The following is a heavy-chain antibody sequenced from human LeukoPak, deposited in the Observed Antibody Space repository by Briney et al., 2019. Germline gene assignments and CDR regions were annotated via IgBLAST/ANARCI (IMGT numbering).Heavy chain of an antibody. D-gene: IGHD6-19*01. CDR1: GFTFSSYG. J-gene: IGHJ4*02. Sequence: PGRSLRLSCAASGFTFSSYGMHWVRQAPGKGLEWVAVISYDGSNKYYADSVKGRFTISRDNSKNTLYPQMNSLRAEDTAVYYCAKDGGWSFDYWGQGTLVTVSS. CDR2: ISYDGSNK. V-gene: IGHV3-30*18. CDR3: AKDGGWSFDY.